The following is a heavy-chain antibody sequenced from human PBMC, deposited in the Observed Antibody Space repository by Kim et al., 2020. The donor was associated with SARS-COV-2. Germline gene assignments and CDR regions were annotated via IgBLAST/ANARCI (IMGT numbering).Heavy chain of an antibody. D-gene: IGHD4-4*01. CDR2: IFHTGYT. Sequence: SETLSLTCAVSGGSISSSNWWSWVRQPPGKGLEWIGEIFHTGYTVYNPSLKSRVTISVDESKNQLSLNLTSVTAADTAVYSCARRTTVNPTTPFDYWGQGTLVTVSS. J-gene: IGHJ4*02. CDR3: ARRTTVNPTTPFDY. V-gene: IGHV4-4*02. CDR1: GGSISSSNW.